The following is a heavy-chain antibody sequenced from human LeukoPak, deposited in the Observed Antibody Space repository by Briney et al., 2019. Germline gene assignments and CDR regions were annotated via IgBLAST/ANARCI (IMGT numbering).Heavy chain of an antibody. CDR3: ARGITSGWFFDY. V-gene: IGHV3-48*03. Sequence: GGSLRLSCAASGFTFSSYEMNWVRQAPGKGLEWVSYISSSGSTIYYADSVKGRFTISRDNAKNSLYLQMNSLRAEDTAVYYCARGITSGWFFDYWGQGTLVTVSS. CDR1: GFTFSSYE. D-gene: IGHD6-19*01. J-gene: IGHJ4*02. CDR2: ISSSGSTI.